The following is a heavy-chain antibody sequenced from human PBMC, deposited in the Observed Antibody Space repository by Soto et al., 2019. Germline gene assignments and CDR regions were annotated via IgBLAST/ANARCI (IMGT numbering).Heavy chain of an antibody. CDR2: IYYSGST. D-gene: IGHD6-19*01. J-gene: IGHJ5*02. Sequence: TLSLTCTVSGSSISTSRYYWGCIRQPPGKGLEWIGSIYYSGSTYYNPSLKSRVTISVDTSKNQFSLKLSSVTATDTAVYYCATHVIAVLNWFDPWGQGTLVTVSS. CDR3: ATHVIAVLNWFDP. CDR1: GSSISTSRYY. V-gene: IGHV4-39*01.